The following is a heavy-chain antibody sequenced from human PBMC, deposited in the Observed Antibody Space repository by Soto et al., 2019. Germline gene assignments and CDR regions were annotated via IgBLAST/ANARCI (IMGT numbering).Heavy chain of an antibody. J-gene: IGHJ4*02. D-gene: IGHD3-3*01. CDR1: GFTFSCYV. CDR3: ARWSYLDY. V-gene: IGHV3-30*03. Sequence: PGGSLSHAGSASGFTFSCYVMHWVRQAPGKGLEWVAVISYDGSNKYYADSVEGRFTISRDNSKNTLYLQMNSLRADDTAMYYCARWSYLDYWGQGTRVSVSS. CDR2: ISYDGSNK.